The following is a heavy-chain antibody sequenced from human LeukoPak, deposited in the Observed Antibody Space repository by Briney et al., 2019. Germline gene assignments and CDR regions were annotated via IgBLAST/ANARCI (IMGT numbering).Heavy chain of an antibody. CDR3: ARDLGGIAAAVRWFDP. D-gene: IGHD6-13*01. CDR1: GGTFSSYA. V-gene: IGHV1-69*06. CDR2: IIPILNTS. Sequence: SVKVSCKASGGTFSSYAITWVRQAPGQGLEWMGGIIPILNTSNYAQKFQGRVTMTADKSTSTAYMELNRLRFEDTAMYYCARDLGGIAAAVRWFDPWGQGTLVTVSS. J-gene: IGHJ5*02.